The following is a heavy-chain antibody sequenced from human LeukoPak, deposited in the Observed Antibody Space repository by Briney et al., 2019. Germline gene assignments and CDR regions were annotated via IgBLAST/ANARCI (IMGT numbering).Heavy chain of an antibody. CDR2: ITWDSGTI. Sequence: GGSLRLSCEAPGFSLGDYAMHWVRQIPGKGLEWVSGITWDSGTIDYAGSVRGRFTISRDNAKNSLYLQMNTLRPEDTAIYYCAKGKSIASLWYMDVWGKGTTVIVSS. CDR1: GFSLGDYA. CDR3: AKGKSIASLWYMDV. J-gene: IGHJ6*04. V-gene: IGHV3-9*01. D-gene: IGHD2-15*01.